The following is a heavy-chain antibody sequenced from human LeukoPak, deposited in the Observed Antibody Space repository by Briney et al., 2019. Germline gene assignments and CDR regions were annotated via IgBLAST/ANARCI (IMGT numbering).Heavy chain of an antibody. CDR3: ARVNILTGPYWYFDL. Sequence: GASVKVSCKASGYTFTSYYMHWVRQAPGQGLEWMGIIYPSGGSTSYAQKFQGRVTMTRDTSTSTVYMELSSLRSEDTAVYYCARVNILTGPYWYFDLWGRGTLVTVSS. V-gene: IGHV1-46*01. CDR1: GYTFTSYY. J-gene: IGHJ2*01. CDR2: IYPSGGST. D-gene: IGHD3-9*01.